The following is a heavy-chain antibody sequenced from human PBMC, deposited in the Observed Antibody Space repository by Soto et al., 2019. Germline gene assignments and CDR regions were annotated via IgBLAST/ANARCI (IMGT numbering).Heavy chain of an antibody. CDR1: GFSFSSYW. D-gene: IGHD5-12*01. Sequence: EMQLVESGGGLVQPGGSLRLSCVASGFSFSSYWMNWVRQAPGKGLEWVADIKQSGSEKYYVDSVKGRFTISRDNAKNSLFLQMNSLSAEDTAVYFCASARSGYYFDYWGRGTLVTVSS. CDR2: IKQSGSEK. CDR3: ASARSGYYFDY. J-gene: IGHJ4*02. V-gene: IGHV3-7*05.